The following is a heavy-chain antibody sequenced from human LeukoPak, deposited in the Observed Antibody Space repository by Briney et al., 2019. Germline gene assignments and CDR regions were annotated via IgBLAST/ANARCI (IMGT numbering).Heavy chain of an antibody. CDR2: IYYSGST. V-gene: IGHV4-59*01. Sequence: SETLSLTCTVSGGSISSYYWSWIRQPPGKGLEWIGYIYYSGSTNYNPSLKSRVTISVDTSKNQFSLKLSSVTAADTAVYYCARLARSGWLSDWGQGTLVTVSS. J-gene: IGHJ4*02. D-gene: IGHD6-19*01. CDR1: GGSISSYY. CDR3: ARLARSGWLSD.